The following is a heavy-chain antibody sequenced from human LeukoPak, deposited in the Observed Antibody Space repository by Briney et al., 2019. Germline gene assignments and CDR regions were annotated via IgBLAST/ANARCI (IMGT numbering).Heavy chain of an antibody. CDR1: GGTFSSYA. Sequence: SVKVSCKASGGTFSSYAISWVRQAPGQGLEWMGGIIPIFGTANYAQKFQGRVTITADESTSTAYMELSSLRSEDTAEYYCARSGNSGSYSDYWGQGTLVTVSS. D-gene: IGHD1-26*01. V-gene: IGHV1-69*13. J-gene: IGHJ4*02. CDR2: IIPIFGTA. CDR3: ARSGNSGSYSDY.